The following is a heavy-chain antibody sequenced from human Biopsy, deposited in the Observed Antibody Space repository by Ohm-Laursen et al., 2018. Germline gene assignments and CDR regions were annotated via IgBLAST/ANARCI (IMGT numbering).Heavy chain of an antibody. CDR3: ARDSRGGHLNTTLITGKNLDS. V-gene: IGHV4-59*01. CDR1: CDSISNYY. CDR2: IYYTGST. Sequence: TLSLTWTVSCDSISNYYWTWIRQSPGKGLEWIGYIYYTGSTNYNPSVKSRVTISVDTSKNQFSLKLNSVTAADTAVYFCARDSRGGHLNTTLITGKNLDSWGQGILVTVSS. D-gene: IGHD3-16*01. J-gene: IGHJ4*02.